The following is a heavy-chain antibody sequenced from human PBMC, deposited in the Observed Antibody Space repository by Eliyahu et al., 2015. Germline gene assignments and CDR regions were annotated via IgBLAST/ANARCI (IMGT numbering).Heavy chain of an antibody. D-gene: IGHD1-26*01. CDR3: ARATSGSYHSSFDY. Sequence: QVQLVQSGAEXKKPGASVKVSXXASGYTXTGYYXXWVRQAPGQGLEWMGWINPNSGDTDYAQKFRGRVTMTRDTSISTAYMELNRLTSDDTAVYYCARATSGSYHSSFDYWGQGTLVTVSS. V-gene: IGHV1-2*02. CDR2: INPNSGDT. J-gene: IGHJ4*02. CDR1: GYTXTGYY.